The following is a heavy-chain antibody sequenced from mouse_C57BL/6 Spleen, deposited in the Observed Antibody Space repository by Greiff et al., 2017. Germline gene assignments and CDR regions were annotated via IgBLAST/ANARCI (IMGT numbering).Heavy chain of an antibody. J-gene: IGHJ1*03. CDR1: GFTFSDYG. Sequence: EVQVLESGGGLVKPGASVKLSCTASGFTFSDYGMHWVRQAPEKGLEWVAYISSGSSTIYYADTVKGPITISRDNAKNTLFLQMTSLRSEDTAVYYCARRGPAPDFDGWGTGTTVTVSS. CDR3: ARRGPAPDFDG. V-gene: IGHV5-17*01. CDR2: ISSGSSTI.